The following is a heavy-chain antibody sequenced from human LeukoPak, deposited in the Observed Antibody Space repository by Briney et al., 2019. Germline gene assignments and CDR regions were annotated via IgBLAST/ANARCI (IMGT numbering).Heavy chain of an antibody. CDR1: GGTISSYY. D-gene: IGHD3-3*01. V-gene: IGHV4-4*07. J-gene: IGHJ5*02. CDR3: ASGVRDWFDP. Sequence: SETLCLTCTASGGTISSYYWSWIRQPAGKGLEWIGRIYTSGSTNYNPSLERRVTMSVDTSKNQFSLKLSSVTAADTAVYYCASGVRDWFDPWGQGTLVTVSS. CDR2: IYTSGST.